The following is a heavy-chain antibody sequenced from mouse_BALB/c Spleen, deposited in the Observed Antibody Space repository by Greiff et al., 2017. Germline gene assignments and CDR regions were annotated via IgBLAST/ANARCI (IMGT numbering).Heavy chain of an antibody. CDR3: ARGGTTVVEAMDY. CDR2: IFPGSGNT. D-gene: IGHD1-1*01. V-gene: IGHV1S19*01. J-gene: IGHJ4*01. CDR1: GYSFTSYY. Sequence: QVQLQQSGAELARPGASVKLSCKASGYSFTSYYIHWVKQRPGQGLEWIGWIFPGSGNTKYNEKFKGKATLTADTSSSTAYMQLSSLTSEDSAVYFCARGGTTVVEAMDYWGQGTSVTVSS.